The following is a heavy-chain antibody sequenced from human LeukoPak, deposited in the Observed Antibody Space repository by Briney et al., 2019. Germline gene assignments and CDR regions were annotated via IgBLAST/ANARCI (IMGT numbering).Heavy chain of an antibody. D-gene: IGHD2-2*01. CDR2: IYTSGST. J-gene: IGHJ6*03. Sequence: PSETLSLTCTVSGGSISSGSYYWSWIRQPAGKGLEWIGRIYTSGSTNYNPSLKSRVTISVDTSKNQFSLKLSSVTAADTAVYYCARVNKMVLVPADLGPSNYYYYMDVWGKGTTVTISS. CDR3: ARVNKMVLVPADLGPSNYYYYMDV. V-gene: IGHV4-61*02. CDR1: GGSISSGSYY.